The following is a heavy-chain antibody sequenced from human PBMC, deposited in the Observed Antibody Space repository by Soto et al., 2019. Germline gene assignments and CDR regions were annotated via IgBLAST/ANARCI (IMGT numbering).Heavy chain of an antibody. D-gene: IGHD1-26*01. Sequence: QVQLQESGPGLVKPSDTLSLTCAVSGYSISSSNWWGWIRQPPGKGLEWIGSIYYSGTTYYNPSLKGRGTMAVDSSKSQFSLKLTSVRAVDTAVYYCARREIQGPIDYWGQGTMVTVSS. V-gene: IGHV4-28*01. CDR2: IYYSGTT. CDR1: GYSISSSNW. J-gene: IGHJ4*02. CDR3: ARREIQGPIDY.